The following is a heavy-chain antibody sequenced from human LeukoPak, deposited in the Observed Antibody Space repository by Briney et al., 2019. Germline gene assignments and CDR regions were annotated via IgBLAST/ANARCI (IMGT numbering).Heavy chain of an antibody. CDR2: INYRGNI. CDR1: GGSISSSTFY. D-gene: IGHD3-10*01. V-gene: IGHV4-39*01. J-gene: IGHJ4*02. CDR3: ARRSMWFGEYHFDF. Sequence: SETLSLTCTVSGGSISSSTFYWGWIRQPPGKGLEWIGSINYRGNIYYSPSLRSRVTISVDTSKNQFSLKLSSVTAADRAVYYCARRSMWFGEYHFDFWGQGILVTVSS.